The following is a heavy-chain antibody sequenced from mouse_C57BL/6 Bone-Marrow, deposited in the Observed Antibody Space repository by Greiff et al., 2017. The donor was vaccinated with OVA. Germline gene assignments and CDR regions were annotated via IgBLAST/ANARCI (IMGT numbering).Heavy chain of an antibody. CDR3: AREGGRYYDYDVGFAY. Sequence: VQLQQSGPELVKPGASVKIPCKASGYTFTDYNMDWVKQSPGKSLEWIGDINPNNGGTIYNQKFKGKATLTVDKSSSTAYMELRSLTSEDTAVYYCAREGGRYYDYDVGFAYWGQGTLVTGSA. V-gene: IGHV1-18*01. CDR2: INPNNGGT. CDR1: GYTFTDYN. D-gene: IGHD2-4*01. J-gene: IGHJ3*01.